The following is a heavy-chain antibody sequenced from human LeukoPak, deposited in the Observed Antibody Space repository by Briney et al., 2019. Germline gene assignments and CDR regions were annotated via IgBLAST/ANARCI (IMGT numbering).Heavy chain of an antibody. V-gene: IGHV1-24*01. J-gene: IGHJ4*02. CDR3: ATVAGARSGRFFDY. CDR2: FDPEDGET. D-gene: IGHD6-19*01. CDR1: GYTLTELS. Sequence: GASVKVSCKVSGYTLTELSMHWVRQAPGKGLEWMGGFDPEDGETIYAQKFQGRVTMTEDTSTDTAYMELSSLRSEDTAVYYCATVAGARSGRFFDYWGQGTLVTVSS.